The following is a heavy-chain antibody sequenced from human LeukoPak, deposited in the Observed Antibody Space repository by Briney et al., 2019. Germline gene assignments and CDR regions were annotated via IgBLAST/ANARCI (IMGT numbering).Heavy chain of an antibody. Sequence: PSETLSLTCAVSGGSISSGGYSWSWIRQPPGKGLEWIGYIYHSGSTYYNPSLKSRVTISVDRSKNQFSLKLSSVTAADTAVYYCARASYYDYVWGSHRHYYFDYWGQGTLVTVSS. CDR1: GGSISSGGYS. J-gene: IGHJ4*02. D-gene: IGHD3-16*02. CDR3: ARASYYDYVWGSHRHYYFDY. V-gene: IGHV4-30-2*01. CDR2: IYHSGST.